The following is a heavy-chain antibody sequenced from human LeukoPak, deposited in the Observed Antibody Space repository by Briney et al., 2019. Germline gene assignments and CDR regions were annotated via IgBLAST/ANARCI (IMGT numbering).Heavy chain of an antibody. J-gene: IGHJ2*01. CDR3: ARHDSYYDILTGYSLNWYFDL. D-gene: IGHD3-9*01. CDR1: GGSFSGYY. Sequence: SETLSLTCAVYGGSFSGYYWSWIRQPPGKGLEWIGEINHSGSTNYNPSLKSRVTISVDTSKNQFSLKLSSVTATGTAVYYCARHDSYYDILTGYSLNWYFDLWGRGTLVTVSS. V-gene: IGHV4-34*01. CDR2: INHSGST.